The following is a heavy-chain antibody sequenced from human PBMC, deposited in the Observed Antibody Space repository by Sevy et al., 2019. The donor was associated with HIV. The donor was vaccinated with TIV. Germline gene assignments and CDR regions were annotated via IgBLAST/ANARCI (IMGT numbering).Heavy chain of an antibody. CDR1: GFTFSSFA. CDR3: AKDTDSGSYLNDAFDI. CDR2: LNGIGGRT. Sequence: GGSLRLSCAASGFTFSSFAMSWVRQTPGKGLEWVSGLNGIGGRTYYPDSVKGRFTISRDNSKNTLYPQMNSLGAEDTAVYYCAKDTDSGSYLNDAFDIWGQGTMVTVSS. J-gene: IGHJ3*02. V-gene: IGHV3-23*01. D-gene: IGHD1-26*01.